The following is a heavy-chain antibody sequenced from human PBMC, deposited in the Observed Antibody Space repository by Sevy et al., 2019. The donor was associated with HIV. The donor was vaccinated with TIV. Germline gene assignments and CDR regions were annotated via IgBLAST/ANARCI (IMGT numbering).Heavy chain of an antibody. CDR1: GFTFSSYV. D-gene: IGHD6-19*01. CDR3: AKVAVAGSVRVAAFDI. V-gene: IGHV3-23*01. CDR2: VTTSGNT. J-gene: IGHJ3*02. Sequence: GGSLRLSCAASGFTFSSYVMSWVRQAPGKGLEWVSGVTTSGNTYYADSVKGRFTISRDNSKDTLILQMNGLTAEDTAVYYCAKVAVAGSVRVAAFDIWGQGTMVTVSS.